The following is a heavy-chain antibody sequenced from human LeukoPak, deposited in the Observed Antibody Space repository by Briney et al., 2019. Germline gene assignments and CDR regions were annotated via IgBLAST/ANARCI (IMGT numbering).Heavy chain of an antibody. J-gene: IGHJ5*02. CDR3: ARGTKTGYSSTAARGFDP. Sequence: GGSLRLSCAASGFTFSSYAMHWVRQAPGKGPEWVAVISYDGSNKYYADSVKGRFTISRDNSKNTLYLQMNSLRAEDTAVYYCARGTKTGYSSTAARGFDPWGQGTLVTVSS. CDR1: GFTFSSYA. D-gene: IGHD6-13*01. CDR2: ISYDGSNK. V-gene: IGHV3-30-3*01.